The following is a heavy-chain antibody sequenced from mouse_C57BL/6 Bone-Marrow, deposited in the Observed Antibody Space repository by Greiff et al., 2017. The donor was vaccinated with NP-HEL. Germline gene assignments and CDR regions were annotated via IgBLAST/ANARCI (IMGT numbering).Heavy chain of an antibody. Sequence: VQVVESGPGLVQPSQSLSITCTVSGFSLTSYGVHWVRQPPGKGLEWLGVIWSGGSTDYNAAFISRLSISKDNSKSQVFFKMNSLQADDTAIYYCAKNGNGYWYFDVWGTGTTVTVSS. CDR3: AKNGNGYWYFDV. CDR1: GFSLTSYG. J-gene: IGHJ1*03. D-gene: IGHD1-1*02. CDR2: IWSGGST. V-gene: IGHV2-4*01.